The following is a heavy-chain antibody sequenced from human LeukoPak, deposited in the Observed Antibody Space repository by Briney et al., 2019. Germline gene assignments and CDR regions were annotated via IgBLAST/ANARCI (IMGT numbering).Heavy chain of an antibody. D-gene: IGHD3-10*01. Sequence: SETLSLTCAVYGGSFSGYYWSWIRQPPGKGLEWTGEINHSGSTNYNPSLKSRVTISVDTSKNQFSLKLSSVTAADTAVYYCARTRITMACFDYWGQGTLVTVSS. CDR3: ARTRITMACFDY. J-gene: IGHJ4*02. V-gene: IGHV4-34*01. CDR1: GGSFSGYY. CDR2: INHSGST.